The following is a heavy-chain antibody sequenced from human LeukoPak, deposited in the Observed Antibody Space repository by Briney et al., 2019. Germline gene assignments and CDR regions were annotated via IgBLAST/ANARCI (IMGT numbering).Heavy chain of an antibody. CDR2: IIPIFGTA. V-gene: IGHV1-69*06. CDR3: AKPRDSSGYYPDAFDI. J-gene: IGHJ3*02. Sequence: GASVKVSCKASGGTFSSYAISWVRQAPGQGLEWMGGIIPIFGTANYAQKFQGRVTITADKSTSTAYMELSSLRSEDTAVYYCAKPRDSSGYYPDAFDIWGQGTMVTVSS. CDR1: GGTFSSYA. D-gene: IGHD3-22*01.